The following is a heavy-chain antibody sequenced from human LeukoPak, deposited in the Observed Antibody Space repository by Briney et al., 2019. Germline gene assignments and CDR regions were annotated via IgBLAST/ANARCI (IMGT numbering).Heavy chain of an antibody. Sequence: ASVKVSCKASGYTFTSYDINWVRQATGRGLEWMGWMNPNSGNTGYAQKFQGRVTITRNTSISTAYMELSSLRSEDTAVYYCARVSRYYYDSSANNWFDPWGQGTLVTVSS. CDR2: MNPNSGNT. V-gene: IGHV1-8*03. CDR3: ARVSRYYYDSSANNWFDP. D-gene: IGHD3-22*01. J-gene: IGHJ5*02. CDR1: GYTFTSYD.